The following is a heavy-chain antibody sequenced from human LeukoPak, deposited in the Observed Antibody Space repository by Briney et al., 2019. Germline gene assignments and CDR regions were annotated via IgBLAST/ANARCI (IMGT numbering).Heavy chain of an antibody. J-gene: IGHJ5*02. CDR1: GFTFSDHY. CDR3: ASLYGSGKRWVDP. CDR2: TRNKANSYTT. D-gene: IGHD3-10*01. V-gene: IGHV3-72*01. Sequence: GGSLRLSCAASGFTFSDHYMDWVRQAPGKGLEWVGRTRNKANSYTTEYAASVKGRFTISRDDSKNSLYLQMNSLKTEDKAVYYCASLYGSGKRWVDPWGQGTLVTVSS.